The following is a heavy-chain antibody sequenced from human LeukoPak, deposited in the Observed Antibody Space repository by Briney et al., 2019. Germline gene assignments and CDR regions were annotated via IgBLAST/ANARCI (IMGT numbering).Heavy chain of an antibody. CDR2: IRSKADSYAT. CDR3: TRGYSTSSVWFDP. CDR1: GFTFGGFA. D-gene: IGHD6-6*01. Sequence: GGSLRLSCAASGFTFGGFAMHWVRQTSGKGLEWIGRIRSKADSYATTYGASVRGSFTISRDDSKNMVYLQMKSLKTEDTAVYCCTRGYSTSSVWFDPWGQGTLVTVSS. V-gene: IGHV3-73*01. J-gene: IGHJ5*02.